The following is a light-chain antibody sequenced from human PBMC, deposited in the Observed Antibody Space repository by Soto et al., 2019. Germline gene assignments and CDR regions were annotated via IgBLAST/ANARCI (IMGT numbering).Light chain of an antibody. V-gene: IGKV3-11*01. CDR2: AAS. CDR3: QQRSNWPPWT. CDR1: QSVSSY. J-gene: IGKJ1*01. Sequence: IVLTQSQATRSLSPGARATLSCRASQSVSSYLAWYHQKHGQAPRLLSYAASNRATGIPARFSGSGSGTDFTLTISSLEPEDFAVYYCQQRSNWPPWTFGQGTKVEIK.